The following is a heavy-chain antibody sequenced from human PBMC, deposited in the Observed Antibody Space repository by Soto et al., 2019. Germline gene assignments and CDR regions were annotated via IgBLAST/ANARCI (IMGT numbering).Heavy chain of an antibody. V-gene: IGHV3-23*01. CDR3: AKDRRAGGNSAFYFDF. Sequence: GGSLRLSCAASGFKFSNYAMSWVRQAPGKGLEWVSLVSATGGGTYYADSVKDRFTISRDNSHNTLYLQVHSLTAEDTAVYYCAKDRRAGGNSAFYFDFWGQGAQVTVSS. J-gene: IGHJ4*02. D-gene: IGHD3-16*01. CDR1: GFKFSNYA. CDR2: VSATGGGT.